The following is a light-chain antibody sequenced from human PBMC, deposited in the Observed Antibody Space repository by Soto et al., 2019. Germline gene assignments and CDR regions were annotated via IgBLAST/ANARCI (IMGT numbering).Light chain of an antibody. CDR3: QQYHGFSRT. J-gene: IGKJ1*01. V-gene: IGKV3-15*01. CDR2: GAS. Sequence: MTQCPATLSVSPGERVALSCRASQSISINLAWIQQKPCQGPRLLMIGASTRATGVPDRFSGSGSGTEFTLTISIMQPDDLATYCCQQYHGFSRTFGQGTKVDI. CDR1: QSISIN.